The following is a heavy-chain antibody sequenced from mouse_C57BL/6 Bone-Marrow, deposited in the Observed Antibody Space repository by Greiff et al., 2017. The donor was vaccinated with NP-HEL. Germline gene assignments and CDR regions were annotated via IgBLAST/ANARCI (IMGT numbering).Heavy chain of an antibody. D-gene: IGHD3-3*01. CDR2: INPNYGTT. CDR1: GYSFTDYN. Sequence: EVKLMESGPELVKPGASVKISCKASGYSFTDYNMNWVKQSNGKSLEWIGVINPNYGTTSYNQKFKGKATLTADKSSSTAYMELRSLTSEDSAVYFCARRRWDIDYWGQGTTLTVSS. J-gene: IGHJ2*01. CDR3: ARRRWDIDY. V-gene: IGHV1-39*01.